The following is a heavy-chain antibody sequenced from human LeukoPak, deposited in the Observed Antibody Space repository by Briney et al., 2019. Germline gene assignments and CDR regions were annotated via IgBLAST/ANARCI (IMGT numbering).Heavy chain of an antibody. CDR2: INHSGST. CDR1: GGSFSGYY. CDR3: ARDADPHYYDSSGYYSDY. V-gene: IGHV4-34*01. D-gene: IGHD3-22*01. J-gene: IGHJ4*02. Sequence: PSETLSLTCAVYGGSFSGYYWSWIRQPPGKGLEWIGEINHSGSTNYNPSLKSRVTISVDTSKNQFSLKLSSVTAADTAVYYCARDADPHYYDSSGYYSDYWGQGTLVTVSS.